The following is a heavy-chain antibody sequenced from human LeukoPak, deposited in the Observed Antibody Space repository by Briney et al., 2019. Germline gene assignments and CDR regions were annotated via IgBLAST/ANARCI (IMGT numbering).Heavy chain of an antibody. CDR1: EAPFSTYA. D-gene: IGHD1-7*01. J-gene: IGHJ5*02. CDR2: TIPIFGTA. Sequence: SVKLSCKASEAPFSTYATSRVPQAPGQGLEWMGGTIPIFGTANYAQKFQGRVTITTDEYTSTAYMELSSLRSEDTAVYYCARDNYAGASWFDPWGQGTLVSVSS. CDR3: ARDNYAGASWFDP. V-gene: IGHV1-69*05.